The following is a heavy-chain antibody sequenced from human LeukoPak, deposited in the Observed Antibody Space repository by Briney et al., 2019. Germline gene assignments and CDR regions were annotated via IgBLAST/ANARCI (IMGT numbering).Heavy chain of an antibody. V-gene: IGHV3-53*01. CDR1: GLTGSHNY. Sequence: PGGSLRLSCAASGLTGSHNYVSWVRQAPGKGLEWVSAIHTSGDPCYADSVKGRFTISRDTSKNTLYLQINSLRVEDTAVYYCIVFGDSNHWGQGTLVTVSS. CDR2: IHTSGDP. D-gene: IGHD4-17*01. CDR3: IVFGDSNH. J-gene: IGHJ5*02.